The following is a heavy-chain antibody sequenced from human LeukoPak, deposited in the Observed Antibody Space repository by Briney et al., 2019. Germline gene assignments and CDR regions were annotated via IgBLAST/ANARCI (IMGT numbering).Heavy chain of an antibody. Sequence: ASVKVSCNASGYTFTSYAMHWVRQAPGQRLEWMGWINAGNGNTKYSQKFQGRVTITRDTSASTAYMELSSLRSEDTAVYYCARALGQWLAIDYWGQGTLVTVSS. CDR2: INAGNGNT. CDR3: ARALGQWLAIDY. J-gene: IGHJ4*02. CDR1: GYTFTSYA. V-gene: IGHV1-3*01. D-gene: IGHD6-19*01.